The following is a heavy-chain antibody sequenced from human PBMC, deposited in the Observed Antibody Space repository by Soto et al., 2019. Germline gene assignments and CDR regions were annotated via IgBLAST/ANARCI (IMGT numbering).Heavy chain of an antibody. Sequence: QVQLVESGGGLVKPGGSLRLSCAASGFTFSDYYMSWIRQAPGKGLEWVSYISSSGRTIYYADSVKGRFTISRDNAKNSLYRQMNSLRAEDTAVYYCARDQGEYVRGTYRHYGMDVWGQGTTVTISS. CDR3: ARDQGEYVRGTYRHYGMDV. CDR2: ISSSGRTI. CDR1: GFTFSDYY. V-gene: IGHV3-11*01. D-gene: IGHD3-16*02. J-gene: IGHJ6*02.